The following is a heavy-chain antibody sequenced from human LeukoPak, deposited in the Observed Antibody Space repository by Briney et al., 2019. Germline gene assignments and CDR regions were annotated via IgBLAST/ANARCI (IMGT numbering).Heavy chain of an antibody. Sequence: GGSLRLSCAASGFTFSSYAMHWVRQAPGKGLEPPAVISYDGSNKYYADPVKGRFTISRDNSKNTLYVQMNSLRAEDTAVYYCARDSAYGSGSYYSWGQGTLVTVSS. CDR1: GFTFSSYA. CDR2: ISYDGSNK. CDR3: ARDSAYGSGSYYS. V-gene: IGHV3-30*04. J-gene: IGHJ4*02. D-gene: IGHD3-10*01.